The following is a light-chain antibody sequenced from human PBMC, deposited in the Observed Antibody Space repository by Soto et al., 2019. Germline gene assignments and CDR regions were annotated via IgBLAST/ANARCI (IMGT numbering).Light chain of an antibody. J-gene: IGLJ1*01. CDR3: SAHAGSNNYV. Sequence: QSALTQPPSASGSPGQSVTVSCAGTSRDVGAYSSVAWYQQHPGKAPKLIIYEVTKRPSGVPDRFSGARSGNTAFLTVSGLQADDEADYYSSAHAGSNNYVFGTGTKVPVL. CDR1: SRDVGAYSS. V-gene: IGLV2-8*01. CDR2: EVT.